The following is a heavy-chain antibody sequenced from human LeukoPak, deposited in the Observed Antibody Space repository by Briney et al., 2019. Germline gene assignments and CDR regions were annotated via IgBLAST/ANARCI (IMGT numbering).Heavy chain of an antibody. CDR3: ARRATTERGHSYGLDY. CDR1: GFTFSRYS. J-gene: IGHJ4*02. CDR2: ISTSSSSYI. Sequence: GGSLRLSCAASGFTFSRYSMNWVRQAPGKGLEWVSSISTSSSSYIYYAGSVTGRFTISRDNAKNSLYLQMNSLRAEDTAVYYCARRATTERGHSYGLDYWGQGTLVTVSS. D-gene: IGHD5-18*01. V-gene: IGHV3-21*01.